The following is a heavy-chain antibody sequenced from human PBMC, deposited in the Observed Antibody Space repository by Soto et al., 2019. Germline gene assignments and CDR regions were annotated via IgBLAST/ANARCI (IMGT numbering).Heavy chain of an antibody. Sequence: QVQLVQSGAEVKKPGASVKVSCKASGYTFTSYGISWVRQAPGQGREWMGWISAYNGNTNYAQKLQGRVTMTTDTSTSTAYMELRSLRSDDTAVYYCARDTYGDYIWGSYRFDYWGQGTLVTVSS. CDR1: GYTFTSYG. CDR2: ISAYNGNT. J-gene: IGHJ4*02. D-gene: IGHD3-16*02. V-gene: IGHV1-18*01. CDR3: ARDTYGDYIWGSYRFDY.